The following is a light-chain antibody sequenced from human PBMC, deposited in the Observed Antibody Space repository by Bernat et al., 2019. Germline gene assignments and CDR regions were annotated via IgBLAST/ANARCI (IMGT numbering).Light chain of an antibody. CDR3: QQGRSTPYT. CDR2: AAS. V-gene: IGKV1-39*01. CDR1: QNINSY. Sequence: DIQMTQSPSSLSTSVGDRVTITCRASQNINSYLNWYQQKIGKAPKLLIYAASSLQSGVPSRFSGSGSGTHFTLTISSLQPDDFATYYCQQGRSTPYTFGQGTNVEIE. J-gene: IGKJ2*01.